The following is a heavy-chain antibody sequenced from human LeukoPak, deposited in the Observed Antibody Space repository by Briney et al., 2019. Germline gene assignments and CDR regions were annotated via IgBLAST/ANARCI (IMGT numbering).Heavy chain of an antibody. CDR3: ASTVGYSSGWYGY. V-gene: IGHV4-34*01. CDR1: GESFSGYY. J-gene: IGHJ4*02. D-gene: IGHD6-19*01. Sequence: SETLSLTCAVYGESFSGYYWSWIRQPPGKGLEWIGEINHSGSTNYNPSLKSRVTISVDTSNNQFSLKLISVTAADTAVYYCASTVGYSSGWYGYWGQGTLVTVSS. CDR2: INHSGST.